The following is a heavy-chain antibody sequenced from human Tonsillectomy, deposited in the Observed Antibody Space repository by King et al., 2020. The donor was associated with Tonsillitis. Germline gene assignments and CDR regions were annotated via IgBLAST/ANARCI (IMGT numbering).Heavy chain of an antibody. CDR3: AGLAHYYGTGSSPYGMDV. J-gene: IGHJ6*02. D-gene: IGHD3-10*01. CDR1: GYSFSNYW. CDR2: IDPSDSNT. Sequence: VQLVESGAELKKPGESLRISCKGSGYSFSNYWITWVRQMPGKGLEWMGRIDPSDSNTKYSPSFQGHVTISADESISTAYLQWSSLKASDTAMYYCAGLAHYYGTGSSPYGMDVWGQGTPVTVSS. V-gene: IGHV5-10-1*01.